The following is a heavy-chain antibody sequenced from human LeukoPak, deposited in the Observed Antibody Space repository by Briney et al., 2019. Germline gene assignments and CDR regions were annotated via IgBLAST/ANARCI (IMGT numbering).Heavy chain of an antibody. J-gene: IGHJ4*02. D-gene: IGHD3-10*01. CDR2: IYPGDSDT. V-gene: IGHV5-51*01. CDR3: ARRRDGSGNYPFDF. Sequence: GESLKISCEGSGSSFTTYWIAWVRQLPGKGLEWMGIIYPGDSDTRYSPSFQGQVTISADKSINTASLQWSTLKASDTAIYYCARRRDGSGNYPFDFWGQGTLVTVSS. CDR1: GSSFTTYW.